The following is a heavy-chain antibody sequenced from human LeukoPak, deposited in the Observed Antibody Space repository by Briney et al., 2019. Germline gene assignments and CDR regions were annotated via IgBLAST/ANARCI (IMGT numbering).Heavy chain of an antibody. CDR3: AKGILPYVVTAINGMDV. J-gene: IGHJ6*02. V-gene: IGHV3-30*18. CDR2: ISYDGSNK. CDR1: GFTFSSYG. Sequence: GGSLRLSCAASGFTFSSYGMHWVRQAPGKGLEWVAVISYDGSNKYYADSVKGRFTISRDNSKNTLHLQMNSLRAEDTAVYYCAKGILPYVVTAINGMDVWGQGTTVTVSS. D-gene: IGHD2-21*02.